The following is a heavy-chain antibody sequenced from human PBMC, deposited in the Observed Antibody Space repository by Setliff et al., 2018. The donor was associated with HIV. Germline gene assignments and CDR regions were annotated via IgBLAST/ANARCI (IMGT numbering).Heavy chain of an antibody. V-gene: IGHV1-18*01. Sequence: GASVKVSCKASGYTFTSYGVSWVRQAPGQGLEWMGWISAYNRNVNYSQKVQGRVTMTTDTSTSTAYMELSGLRSEDTAVYYCARGATITYYFDYWGQGTLVTVSS. J-gene: IGHJ4*02. D-gene: IGHD5-12*01. CDR2: ISAYNRNV. CDR1: GYTFTSYG. CDR3: ARGATITYYFDY.